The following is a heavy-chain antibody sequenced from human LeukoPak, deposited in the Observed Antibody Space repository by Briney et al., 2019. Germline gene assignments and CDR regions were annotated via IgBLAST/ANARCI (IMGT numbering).Heavy chain of an antibody. D-gene: IGHD3-10*01. J-gene: IGHJ3*02. CDR2: INHSGIS. V-gene: IGHV4-34*01. CDR3: ASRYYYGSARGVFDI. Sequence: SETLSLTCAVYGGSLSGYWNWIRQPPGKGLEWIGEINHSGISNYNPSLKNRVTMSLDTSKNQFSLMLNSVTAADTAVYYCASRYYYGSARGVFDIWGQGTMVTVSS. CDR1: GGSLSGY.